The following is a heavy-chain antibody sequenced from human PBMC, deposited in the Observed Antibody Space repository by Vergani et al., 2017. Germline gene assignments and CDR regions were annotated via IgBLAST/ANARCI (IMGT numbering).Heavy chain of an antibody. CDR3: ARGRTVSSGWYVGWFDP. D-gene: IGHD6-19*01. J-gene: IGHJ5*02. CDR1: GYTFTSYG. V-gene: IGHV1-18*01. CDR2: ISAYNGNT. Sequence: QVQLVQSGAEVKKPGASVKVSCKASGYTFTSYGISWVRQAPGQGLEWMGWISAYNGNTNYAQKLQGRVTITADKSTSTAYMELSSLRSEDTAVYYCARGRTVSSGWYVGWFDPWGQGTLVTVSS.